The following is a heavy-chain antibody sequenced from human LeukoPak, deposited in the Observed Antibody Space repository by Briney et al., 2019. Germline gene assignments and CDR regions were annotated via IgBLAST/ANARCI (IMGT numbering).Heavy chain of an antibody. J-gene: IGHJ4*02. D-gene: IGHD5-12*01. V-gene: IGHV4-31*03. Sequence: PSQTLSLTCTVSGGSISSGGYYWSWIRQHPGKGLEWIGYIYCSGSTYYNPSLKSRVTISVDTSKNQFSLKLSSVTAADTAVYYCARDPSGRSSYFDYWGQGTLVTVSS. CDR2: IYCSGST. CDR1: GGSISSGGYY. CDR3: ARDPSGRSSYFDY.